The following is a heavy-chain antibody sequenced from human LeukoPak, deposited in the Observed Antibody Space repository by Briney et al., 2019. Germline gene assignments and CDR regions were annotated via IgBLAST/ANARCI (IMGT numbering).Heavy chain of an antibody. Sequence: SETLSLTCSVSGGSINSHYWSWIRQPPGKRLEWIGYIFNTGNTNYNPSLASRVTMSVDTSRAQFFLRLSPVTAADTAIYYCARVKTGTTPTYYYYYYMDVWGKGTTVTVSS. D-gene: IGHD1-7*01. CDR3: ARVKTGTTPTYYYYYYMDV. CDR1: GGSINSHY. CDR2: IFNTGNT. J-gene: IGHJ6*03. V-gene: IGHV4-59*11.